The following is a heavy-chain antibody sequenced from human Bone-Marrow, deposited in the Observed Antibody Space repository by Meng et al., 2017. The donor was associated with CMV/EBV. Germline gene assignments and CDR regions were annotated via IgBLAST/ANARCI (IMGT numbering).Heavy chain of an antibody. J-gene: IGHJ4*02. CDR3: AKDPTVVITTSYY. V-gene: IGHV3-74*03. CDR1: GFTFSSSW. Sequence: GGSLRLSCAASGFTFSSSWMHWVRQAPGKGLVWVSHINSDGSDTKYADSVKGRFTISRDNAKNTLYLQMNTLRAEDTAVYYCAKDPTVVITTSYYWGQGTLVAVSS. CDR2: INSDGSDT. D-gene: IGHD3-22*01.